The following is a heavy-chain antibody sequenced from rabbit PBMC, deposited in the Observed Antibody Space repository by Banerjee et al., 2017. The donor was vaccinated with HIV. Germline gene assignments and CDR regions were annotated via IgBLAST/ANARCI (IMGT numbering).Heavy chain of an antibody. J-gene: IGHJ4*01. V-gene: IGHV1S40*01. CDR3: ARDSDGSYGYTDLHL. CDR2: IVTGSSGST. Sequence: SLEESGGGLVQPEGSLTLTCTASGFTISGGYYMCWVRQAPGKGLEWIACIVTGSSGSTYYTGWAKGRFTISKASSTAVTLQMSSLTAADTATYFCARDSDGSYGYTDLHLWGPGTLVTVS. CDR1: GFTISGGYY. D-gene: IGHD6-1*01.